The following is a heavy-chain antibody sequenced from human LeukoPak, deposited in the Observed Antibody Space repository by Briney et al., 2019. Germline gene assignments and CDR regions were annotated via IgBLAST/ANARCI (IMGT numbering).Heavy chain of an antibody. V-gene: IGHV3-23*01. Sequence: GGSLRLSCAASGFTFSSYAMSWVRQAPGKGLEWVSAISGSGGSTYYADSVKGRFTISRDNSKNTLYLQMSSLRPEDTAIYYCARDPILIRGYFDYWGQGTLVTVSS. CDR1: GFTFSSYA. CDR3: ARDPILIRGYFDY. D-gene: IGHD3-10*01. CDR2: ISGSGGST. J-gene: IGHJ4*02.